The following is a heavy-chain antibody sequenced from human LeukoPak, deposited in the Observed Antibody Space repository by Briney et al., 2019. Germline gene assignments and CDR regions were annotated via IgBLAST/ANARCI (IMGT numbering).Heavy chain of an antibody. CDR2: IYHSGST. Sequence: SSETLSLTCTVSGYSISSGYYWGWIRQPPGKGLEWIGSIYHSGSTYYNPSLKSRVTISVDTSKNQFSLKLSSVTAADTAVYYCASHPLKYCSGGSCYSASFDYWGQGTLVTVSS. D-gene: IGHD2-15*01. CDR1: GYSISSGYY. J-gene: IGHJ4*02. V-gene: IGHV4-38-2*02. CDR3: ASHPLKYCSGGSCYSASFDY.